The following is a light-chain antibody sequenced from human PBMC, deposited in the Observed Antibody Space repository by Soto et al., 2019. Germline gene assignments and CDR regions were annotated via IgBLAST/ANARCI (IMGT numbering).Light chain of an antibody. J-gene: IGLJ1*01. Sequence: QSVLTQPPSVSGAPGQRVTISCTGSSSNIGAGYDVHWYQQLPGTAPKLLIYGNSNRPSGVPDRFSGSKSGTSASLAITGLQAGDEAVYYCRSYDSSLGGSEVFETGTKPTVL. CDR2: GNS. CDR1: SSNIGAGYD. V-gene: IGLV1-40*01. CDR3: RSYDSSLGGSEV.